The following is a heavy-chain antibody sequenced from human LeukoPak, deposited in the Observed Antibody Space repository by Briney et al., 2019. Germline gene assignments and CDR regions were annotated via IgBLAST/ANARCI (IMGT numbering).Heavy chain of an antibody. CDR1: GFTFSSYA. D-gene: IGHD3-16*01. J-gene: IGHJ4*02. CDR2: ISGSGGST. CDR3: AKNPLSYVWGSYCDY. Sequence: GGSLRLSCAASGFTFSSYAMSWVRQAPGKGLEWVSAISGSGGSTYYADSVKGRFTISRDNSKNTLYLQMNSLRAEDTAVYYCAKNPLSYVWGSYCDYWGQGTLVTVSS. V-gene: IGHV3-23*01.